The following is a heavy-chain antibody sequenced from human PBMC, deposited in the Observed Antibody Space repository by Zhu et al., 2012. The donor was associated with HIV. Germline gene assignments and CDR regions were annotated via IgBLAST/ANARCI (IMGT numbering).Heavy chain of an antibody. V-gene: IGHV4-4*02. J-gene: IGHJ3*02. CDR2: IYHSGST. CDR3: ARPTYCSGGSCYTSAFDI. CDR1: GGSISSSNW. D-gene: IGHD2-15*01. Sequence: QVQLQESGPGLVKPSGTLSLTCAVSGGSISSSNWWSWVRQPPGKGLEWIGEIYHSGSTNYNPSLKSRVTISVDKSKNQFSLKLSSVTAADTAVYYCARPTYCSGGSCYTSAFDIWGQGTMVTVSS.